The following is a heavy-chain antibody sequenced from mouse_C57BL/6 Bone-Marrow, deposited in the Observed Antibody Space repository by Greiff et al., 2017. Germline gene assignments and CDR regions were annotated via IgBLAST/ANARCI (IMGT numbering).Heavy chain of an antibody. V-gene: IGHV1-36*01. CDR1: GFTFTDYY. Sequence: EVQLQQSGPVLVKPGPSVKISCKASGFTFTDYYMHWVKQSHGKSLEWIGLVYPYNGGTSYNQKFKGKATLTVDTSSSSAYMELNSLTSEDSAVYDCVYDGIYFYSMDDWGQGTSVTVSS. D-gene: IGHD2-3*01. CDR3: VYDGIYFYSMDD. J-gene: IGHJ4*01. CDR2: VYPYNGGT.